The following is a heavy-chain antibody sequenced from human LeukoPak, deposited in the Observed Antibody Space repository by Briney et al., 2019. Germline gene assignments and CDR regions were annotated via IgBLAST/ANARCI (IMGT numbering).Heavy chain of an antibody. CDR1: GYTFTGYY. Sequence: LVKVSCKASGYTFTGYYMHWVRQAPGQGLEWMGGIIPIFGTANYAQKFQGRVTITADESTSTAYMELSSLRSEDTAVYYCARDGEYSSSPRGGEFDYWGQGTLVTVSS. J-gene: IGHJ4*02. D-gene: IGHD6-6*01. CDR2: IIPIFGTA. V-gene: IGHV1-69*13. CDR3: ARDGEYSSSPRGGEFDY.